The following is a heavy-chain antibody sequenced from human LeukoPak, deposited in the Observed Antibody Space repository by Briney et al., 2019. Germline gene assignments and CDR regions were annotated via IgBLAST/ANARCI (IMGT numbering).Heavy chain of an antibody. Sequence: GGSLRLSCAVSGCTVSSSYMSWVRQAPGKGLEWVSIIYSDASTYYADSVKGRFSISRDNSKNILYLQMNSLRAEDTALYYCTREAGATDYWGQGTLVTVSS. J-gene: IGHJ4*02. CDR3: TREAGATDY. CDR2: IYSDAST. V-gene: IGHV3-66*01. D-gene: IGHD1-26*01. CDR1: GCTVSSSY.